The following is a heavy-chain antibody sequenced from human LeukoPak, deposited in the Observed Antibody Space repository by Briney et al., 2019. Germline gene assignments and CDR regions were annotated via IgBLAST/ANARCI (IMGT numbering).Heavy chain of an antibody. J-gene: IGHJ3*02. CDR1: GGSFSSYY. CDR2: IYYSGST. D-gene: IGHD6-19*01. Sequence: SSETLSLTCTVSGGSFSSYYWSWIRQPPGKGLEWIGYIYYSGSTNYNPSLKSRVTISVDTSKNQFSLKLSSVTAADTAVYYCARDTRRSSGFSAFDIWGQGTMVTVSS. CDR3: ARDTRRSSGFSAFDI. V-gene: IGHV4-59*01.